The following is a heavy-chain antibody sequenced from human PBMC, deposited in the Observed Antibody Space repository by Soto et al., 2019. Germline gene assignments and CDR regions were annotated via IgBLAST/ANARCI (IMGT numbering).Heavy chain of an antibody. Sequence: SETLSLTYAVSGGSISSGGYSWSWIRQPPGKGLEWIGYIYHSGSTYYNPSLKSRVTISVDRSKNQFSLKLSSVTAADTAVYYCARVRRPAMVFFDYWGQGTLGTVSS. V-gene: IGHV4-30-2*01. CDR3: ARVRRPAMVFFDY. J-gene: IGHJ4*02. D-gene: IGHD5-18*01. CDR2: IYHSGST. CDR1: GGSISSGGYS.